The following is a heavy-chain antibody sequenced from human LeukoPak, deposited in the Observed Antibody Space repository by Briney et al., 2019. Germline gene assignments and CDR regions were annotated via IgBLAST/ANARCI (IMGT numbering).Heavy chain of an antibody. V-gene: IGHV3-74*01. Sequence: GGSLRLSCAASGFTFSSYWMHWVRQAPGKGLVWVSRINSDGSNTNYADSVKGRFTISRDNAKNTLYLQVKGLRAEDTAVYYCARGPSGWGSLDSWGQGTLVTVSS. J-gene: IGHJ4*02. D-gene: IGHD7-27*01. CDR3: ARGPSGWGSLDS. CDR1: GFTFSSYW. CDR2: INSDGSNT.